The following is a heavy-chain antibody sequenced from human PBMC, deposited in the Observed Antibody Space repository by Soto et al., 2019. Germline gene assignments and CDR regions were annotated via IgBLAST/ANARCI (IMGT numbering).Heavy chain of an antibody. CDR2: IYYSGST. CDR3: ARDSSGVGPNWFDP. D-gene: IGHD1-26*01. V-gene: IGHV4-31*03. CDR1: GGSISSGGYY. J-gene: IGHJ5*02. Sequence: SETLSLTCTVSGGSISSGGYYWSWIRQHPGKGLEWIGYIYYSGSTYYNPSLKSRVTISVDTSKNQFSLKLSSVTAADTAVYYCARDSSGVGPNWFDPWGQGTLVTVSS.